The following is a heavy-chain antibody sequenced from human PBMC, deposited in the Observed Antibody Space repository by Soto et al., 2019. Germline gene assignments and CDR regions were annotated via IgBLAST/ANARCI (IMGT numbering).Heavy chain of an antibody. J-gene: IGHJ6*02. D-gene: IGHD3-9*01. CDR2: INHSGST. V-gene: IGHV4-34*01. CDR3: ASEALRYFARHYYGMDV. CDR1: GGSFSGYY. Sequence: SETLSLTCAVYGGSFSGYYWSWIRQPPGKGLEWIGEINHSGSTNYNPSLKRRVTISLDTSKNQFSLKLSSVTAEDTVVYYCASEALRYFARHYYGMDVWGQGTPVTVSS.